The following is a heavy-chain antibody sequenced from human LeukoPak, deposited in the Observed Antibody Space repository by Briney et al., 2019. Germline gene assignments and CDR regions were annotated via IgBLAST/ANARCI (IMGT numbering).Heavy chain of an antibody. CDR1: SGSISSGGYY. Sequence: SETLSLTCTVSSGSISSGGYYWSWIRQRPGKGLEWIGYIYYSGSTYYNPSLKSRLTISLDTSKNQFSLKLSSVTAADTAVYYCARGPVRDYSNYWGQGTLVTVSS. V-gene: IGHV4-31*03. J-gene: IGHJ4*02. CDR2: IYYSGST. CDR3: ARGPVRDYSNY. D-gene: IGHD4-11*01.